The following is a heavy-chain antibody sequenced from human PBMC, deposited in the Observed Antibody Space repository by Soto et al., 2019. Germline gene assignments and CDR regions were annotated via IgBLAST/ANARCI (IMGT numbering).Heavy chain of an antibody. CDR3: ARDGLRKTATSYNYFYGMDV. Sequence: QVQLVQSEAEVRKPGASVKVSCKASGYTFSTYALSWVRQAPGQGLEWMGWISPYNGNINYAQKVQGRVTMTTDTSTSTAYMELRSLRYDDSAVYYCARDGLRKTATSYNYFYGMDVWGQGTTVTVSS. CDR2: ISPYNGNI. D-gene: IGHD2-21*02. V-gene: IGHV1-18*01. CDR1: GYTFSTYA. J-gene: IGHJ6*02.